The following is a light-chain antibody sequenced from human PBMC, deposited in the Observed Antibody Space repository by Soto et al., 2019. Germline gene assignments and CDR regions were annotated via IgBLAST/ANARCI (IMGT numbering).Light chain of an antibody. CDR3: QQYADWPRT. J-gene: IGKJ1*01. CDR1: QSVSSY. CDR2: DAS. V-gene: IGKV3-15*01. Sequence: PGERATLSCRASQSVSSYLAWYQQKPGQAPRLLIYDASTRATGIPARFSGSGSGTEFTLTISSLQSGDFAVYYCQQYADWPRTFGQGTKVDIK.